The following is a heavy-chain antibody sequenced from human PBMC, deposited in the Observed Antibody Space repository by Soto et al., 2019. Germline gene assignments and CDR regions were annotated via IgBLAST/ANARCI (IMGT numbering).Heavy chain of an antibody. Sequence: QVQLVQSGAEVKKPGSSVKVSCKASGGTFSSYAISWVRQAPGQGLEWMGGIIPIFGTANYAQKFQGRVTITADESTSTAYMELSSLRSDDTAVYYWARFWNDNYYYGMDVWGQGTTVTVSS. CDR2: IIPIFGTA. J-gene: IGHJ6*02. CDR1: GGTFSSYA. V-gene: IGHV1-69*01. CDR3: ARFWNDNYYYGMDV. D-gene: IGHD1-1*01.